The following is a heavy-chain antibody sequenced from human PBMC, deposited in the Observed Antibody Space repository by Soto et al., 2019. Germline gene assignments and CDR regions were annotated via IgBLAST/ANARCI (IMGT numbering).Heavy chain of an antibody. J-gene: IGHJ5*02. Sequence: SETLSLTCGVSGGTVASSHWWSWVRQSPGRGLEWIGNVYHTGDTNFNPSLQSRVTFSVDKSNNQFSLRLTSVTAADTAVYFCAREIVTAGGNNYFGTWGPGTLVTVSS. CDR3: AREIVTAGGNNYFGT. CDR2: VYHTGDT. V-gene: IGHV4-4*02. D-gene: IGHD3-16*01. CDR1: GGTVASSHW.